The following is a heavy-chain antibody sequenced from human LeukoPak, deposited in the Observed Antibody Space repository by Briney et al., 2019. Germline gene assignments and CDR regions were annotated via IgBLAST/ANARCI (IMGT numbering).Heavy chain of an antibody. Sequence: ASVRVSCKASGGTFSSYAISWVRQAPGQGLEWMGGIIPIFGTANYAQKFQGRVTITADESTSTAYMELSSLRSEDTAVYYCARGSRGPYSGSYYLWVYWGQGTLVTVSS. CDR2: IIPIFGTA. J-gene: IGHJ4*02. D-gene: IGHD1-26*01. CDR3: ARGSRGPYSGSYYLWVY. V-gene: IGHV1-69*13. CDR1: GGTFSSYA.